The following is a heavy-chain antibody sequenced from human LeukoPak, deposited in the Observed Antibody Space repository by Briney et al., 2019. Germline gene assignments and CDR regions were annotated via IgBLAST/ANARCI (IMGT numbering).Heavy chain of an antibody. D-gene: IGHD3-10*01. CDR3: ARSRYYYGSGSYRPLRYFDL. V-gene: IGHV4-34*01. J-gene: IGHJ2*01. Sequence: SETLSLTCAVYGGSFSGYYWSWIRQPPGKGLEWIGEINHSGSTNYNPSLKSRVTILVDTSKNQFSLKLSSVTAADTAVYYCARSRYYYGSGSYRPLRYFDLWGRGTLVTVSS. CDR2: INHSGST. CDR1: GGSFSGYY.